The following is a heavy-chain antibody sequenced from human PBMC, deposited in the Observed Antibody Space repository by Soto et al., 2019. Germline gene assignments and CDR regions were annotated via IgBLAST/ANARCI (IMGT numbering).Heavy chain of an antibody. D-gene: IGHD3-3*01. CDR1: GYSFTSYW. Sequence: PGESLKISCKGSGYSFTSYWISWVRQMPGKGLEWMGRIDPSDSYTNYSPSFQGHVTISADKSISTAYLQWSSLKASDTAMYYCARHQSSVLRFLEWFGMDVWGQGTTVTSP. CDR3: ARHQSSVLRFLEWFGMDV. J-gene: IGHJ6*02. CDR2: IDPSDSYT. V-gene: IGHV5-10-1*01.